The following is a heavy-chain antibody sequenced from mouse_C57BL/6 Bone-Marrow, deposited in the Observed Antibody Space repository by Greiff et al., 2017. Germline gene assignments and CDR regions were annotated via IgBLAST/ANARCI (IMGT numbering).Heavy chain of an antibody. J-gene: IGHJ3*01. D-gene: IGHD2-1*01. CDR1: GYTFTSYW. V-gene: IGHV1-64*01. CDR3: ERQVGNSRAWFAY. Sequence: QVQLQQPGAELVKPGASVKLSCKASGYTFTSYWMHWVKQRPGQGLEWIGMIHPNSGSTNYNEKFKSKATLTVDKSSSTAYMQLSSLSSEDSAVYYCERQVGNSRAWFAYWGQGTLVTVSA. CDR2: IHPNSGST.